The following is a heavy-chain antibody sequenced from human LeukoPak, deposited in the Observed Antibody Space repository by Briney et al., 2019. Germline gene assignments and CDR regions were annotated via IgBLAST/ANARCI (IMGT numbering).Heavy chain of an antibody. J-gene: IGHJ4*02. CDR2: ISYSGST. Sequence: SETLSLTCSVSSGSIGIYYWAWIPQTPGKGLEWIGYISYSGSTKYNPSLTRRITISLDTSKNQFSLELRSMTAADTAMYYCARQAGSFTTFDFWGQGTLVTVSS. CDR3: ARQAGSFTTFDF. D-gene: IGHD1-26*01. V-gene: IGHV4-59*08. CDR1: SGSIGIYY.